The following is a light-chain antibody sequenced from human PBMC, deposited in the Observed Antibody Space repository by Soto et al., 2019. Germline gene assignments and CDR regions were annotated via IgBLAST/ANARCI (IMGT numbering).Light chain of an antibody. Sequence: QSALTQPASVSGSPGQSITISCTGASSDVGGYNYVSWYQQHPGKAPKLIIYEVSHRPSGVSDRFSGSKSGNTASLTISGLQAEDEADYYCTSYTSSSTGVFGGGTKLTVL. J-gene: IGLJ3*02. CDR2: EVS. V-gene: IGLV2-14*01. CDR1: SSDVGGYNY. CDR3: TSYTSSSTGV.